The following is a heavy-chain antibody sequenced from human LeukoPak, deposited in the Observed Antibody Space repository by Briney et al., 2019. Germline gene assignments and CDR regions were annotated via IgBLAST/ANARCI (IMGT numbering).Heavy chain of an antibody. CDR2: IIPTFGTA. CDR1: GGTFSSYA. Sequence: SVKVSCKASGGTFSSYAISWVRQAPGQGLEWMGRIIPTFGTANYAQKFQGRVTITTDESTSTAYMELSSLRSEDTAVYYCARDRAGYYLDYWGQGTLVTVSS. D-gene: IGHD3-9*01. CDR3: ARDRAGYYLDY. J-gene: IGHJ4*02. V-gene: IGHV1-69*05.